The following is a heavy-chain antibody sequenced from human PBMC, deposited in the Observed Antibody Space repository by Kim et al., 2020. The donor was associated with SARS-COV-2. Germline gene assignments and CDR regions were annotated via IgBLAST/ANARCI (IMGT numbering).Heavy chain of an antibody. CDR1: GGSFSGYY. V-gene: IGHV4-34*01. Sequence: SETLSLTCAVYGGSFSGYYWSWIRQPPGKGLVWIGEINHSGSTTYNPYFKSRVTILADNNTKQIFLQLSSVIDADTAVYYCARVRVTAAIDYYYYYLAV. J-gene: IGHJ6*03. CDR3: ARVRVTAAIDYYYYYLAV. CDR2: INHSGST. D-gene: IGHD2-2*01.